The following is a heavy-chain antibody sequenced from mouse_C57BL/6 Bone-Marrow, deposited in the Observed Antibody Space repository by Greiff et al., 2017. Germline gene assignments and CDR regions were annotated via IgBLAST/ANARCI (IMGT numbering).Heavy chain of an antibody. D-gene: IGHD1-1*01. CDR1: GYKFTGYW. V-gene: IGHV1-9*01. J-gene: IGHJ1*03. Sequence: QVQLQQSGAELMKPGASVKLSCKATGYKFTGYWIEWVKQRPGHGLEWIGEILPGSGSTNYNEKFKGKATFTADTSSNTAYMQLSSLTTEDSAIYYWAGSGPSYYGSTYWYFDFWGTGTTVTVSS. CDR3: AGSGPSYYGSTYWYFDF. CDR2: ILPGSGST.